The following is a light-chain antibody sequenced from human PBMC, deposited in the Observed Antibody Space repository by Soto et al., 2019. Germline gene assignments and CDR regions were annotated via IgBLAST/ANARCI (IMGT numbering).Light chain of an antibody. CDR1: RSDVGAYNY. Sequence: QAALTQPRPLSGSPGQSVTISCTGTRSDVGAYNYVSWYQQHPGKAPKIMIYDVTKRPSGVPDRFSGSKSGNTASLTISGLQADDEADYYCCSFAGTYTYVFGTGTKVTVL. CDR3: CSFAGTYTYV. J-gene: IGLJ1*01. V-gene: IGLV2-11*01. CDR2: DVT.